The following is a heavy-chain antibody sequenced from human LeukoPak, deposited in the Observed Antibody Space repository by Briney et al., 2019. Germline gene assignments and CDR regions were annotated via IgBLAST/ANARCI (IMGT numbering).Heavy chain of an antibody. CDR3: AKDYYDSSGYFRVPHVSDY. Sequence: GGSLRLSCAASGFTFDDYGMSWVRQAPGKGLEWVSGINWNGGSTGYADSVKGRFTISRDNSKNTLYLQMSSLRAEDTAVYYCAKDYYDSSGYFRVPHVSDYRGQGTLVTVSS. D-gene: IGHD3-22*01. V-gene: IGHV3-20*04. CDR1: GFTFDDYG. CDR2: INWNGGST. J-gene: IGHJ4*02.